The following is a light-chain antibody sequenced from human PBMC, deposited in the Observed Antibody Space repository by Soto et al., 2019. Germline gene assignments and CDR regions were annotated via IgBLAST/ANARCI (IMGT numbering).Light chain of an antibody. CDR3: QQYGSSPPAYT. CDR1: QSVSSSY. Sequence: EIVLTQSPGTLSLSPGERATLSCRASQSVSSSYLAWYQQKPGQAPRLLIYGASSRATGIPDSFSGSGSGTDFTLTISRLEPEDFAVYYWQQYGSSPPAYTFGQGTKLEIK. CDR2: GAS. V-gene: IGKV3-20*01. J-gene: IGKJ2*01.